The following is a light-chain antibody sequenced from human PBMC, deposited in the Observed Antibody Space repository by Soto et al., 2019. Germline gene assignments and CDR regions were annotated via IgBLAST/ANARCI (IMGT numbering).Light chain of an antibody. Sequence: QSALTQPPSVSGSPGQSVTISCSGTSSDVGKYDRVSWYQQFPGTAPKLIIYEVTNRPSGVPARFSGSKSGNTASLSISGLQAEDEADYYCSSYRNTSRYVFGTGTKVTVL. CDR3: SSYRNTSRYV. CDR2: EVT. V-gene: IGLV2-18*02. J-gene: IGLJ1*01. CDR1: SSDVGKYDR.